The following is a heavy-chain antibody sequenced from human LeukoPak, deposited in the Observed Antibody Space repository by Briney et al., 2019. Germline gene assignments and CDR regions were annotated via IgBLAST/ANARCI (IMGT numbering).Heavy chain of an antibody. CDR2: ISGSGGST. J-gene: IGHJ4*02. CDR1: GFSFGSYA. Sequence: GGSLRLSCAASGFSFGSYAMSWVRQAAGKGLEWVSAISGSGGSTYYADSVKGRFTISRDNSKNTLYLQMNSLRAEDTAVYYCAKELVGALDYWGQGTLVTVSS. V-gene: IGHV3-23*01. D-gene: IGHD1-26*01. CDR3: AKELVGALDY.